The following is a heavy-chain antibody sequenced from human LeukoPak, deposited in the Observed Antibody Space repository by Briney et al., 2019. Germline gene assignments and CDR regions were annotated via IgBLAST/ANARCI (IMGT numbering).Heavy chain of an antibody. Sequence: GGSLRLSCVASGFTFSAYLMHWVRQAPGKGLECVALISYDGSIKNYADSVKGRFTISRDNSKNTLYLQMNSLRAEDTAVYYCANSGDTYYYGMDVWGQGTTVTVSS. D-gene: IGHD4-17*01. CDR3: ANSGDTYYYGMDV. CDR2: ISYDGSIK. CDR1: GFTFSAYL. J-gene: IGHJ6*02. V-gene: IGHV3-30-3*01.